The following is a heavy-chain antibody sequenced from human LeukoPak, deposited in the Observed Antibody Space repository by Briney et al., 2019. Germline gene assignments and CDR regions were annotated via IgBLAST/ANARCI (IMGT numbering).Heavy chain of an antibody. CDR2: INHSGST. J-gene: IGHJ4*02. CDR3: ARSGRQQWLQYSYLFDY. V-gene: IGHV4-34*01. CDR1: GGSFSGYY. Sequence: PSETLSLTCAVYGGSFSGYYWSWIRQPPGKGLEWIGEINHSGSTNYNPSLKSRVTISVDTSKNQFSLKLSSVTAADTAVYYCARSGRQQWLQYSYLFDYWGQGTLVTVSS. D-gene: IGHD3-22*01.